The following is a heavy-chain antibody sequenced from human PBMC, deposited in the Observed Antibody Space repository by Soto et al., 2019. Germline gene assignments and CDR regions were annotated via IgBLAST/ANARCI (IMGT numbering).Heavy chain of an antibody. CDR3: AKDQGRIVTATRELDY. CDR1: GFTFNSFG. CDR2: ISLDSSNI. V-gene: IGHV3-30*18. J-gene: IGHJ4*01. D-gene: IGHD2-21*02. Sequence: QVQLVQSGGGVVQPGKSLRLSCAASGFTFNSFGMHWVRQAPGKGLEWVSLISLDSSNINCADSVRRRFTISSDDSKNILYLQMDSLRREDTAVYYCAKDQGRIVTATRELDYWGHGTLVTVSS.